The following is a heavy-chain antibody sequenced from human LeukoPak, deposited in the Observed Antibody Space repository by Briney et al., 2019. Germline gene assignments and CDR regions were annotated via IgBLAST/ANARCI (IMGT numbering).Heavy chain of an antibody. CDR2: IRYDGSNK. V-gene: IGHV3-30*02. CDR3: AKDREYSPGY. CDR1: GFTFSSYG. Sequence: PGGSLRLSCAASGFTFSSYGMHWVRQAPGKGLEWVAFIRYDGSNKYYAGSVKGRFTISRDNSKNTLYLQMNSLRAEDTAVYYCAKDREYSPGYWGQGTLVTVSS. D-gene: IGHD5-18*01. J-gene: IGHJ4*02.